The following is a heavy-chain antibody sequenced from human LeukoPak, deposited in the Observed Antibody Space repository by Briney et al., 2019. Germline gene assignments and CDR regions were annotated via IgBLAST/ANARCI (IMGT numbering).Heavy chain of an antibody. D-gene: IGHD3-10*01. CDR2: IKQDGSEK. CDR3: ARQAESGSYFSDAFDF. Sequence: PGGSLRLSCAASGFSFSSYAMNWVRQAPGKGLEWVANIKQDGSEKYYVDSLKGRFTISRDNAKNSLYLQMNSLRAEDTAVYYCARQAESGSYFSDAFDFWGQGTVVTVSS. CDR1: GFSFSSYA. J-gene: IGHJ3*01. V-gene: IGHV3-7*01.